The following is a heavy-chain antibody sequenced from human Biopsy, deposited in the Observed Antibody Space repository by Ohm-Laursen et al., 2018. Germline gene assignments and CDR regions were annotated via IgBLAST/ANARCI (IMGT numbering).Heavy chain of an antibody. CDR1: GGSFNGYF. V-gene: IGHV4-34*01. Sequence: GTLSLTWAVYGGSFNGYFWSWIRQPPGKGLEWIGDITQSGSTNYSPSLKSRVTISVDTAKKQFSLSLRSVTAADTAVYYCARVPLPGIGAAYQGRFLYGMDVWGQGTTVTVSS. CDR3: ARVPLPGIGAAYQGRFLYGMDV. D-gene: IGHD6-13*01. CDR2: ITQSGST. J-gene: IGHJ6*02.